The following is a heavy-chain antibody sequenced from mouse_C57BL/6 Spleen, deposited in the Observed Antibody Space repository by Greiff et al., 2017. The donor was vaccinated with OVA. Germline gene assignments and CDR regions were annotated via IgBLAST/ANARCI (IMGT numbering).Heavy chain of an antibody. J-gene: IGHJ2*01. CDR3: AREAYGSSPYYFDY. CDR1: GYAFSSYW. V-gene: IGHV1-80*01. D-gene: IGHD1-1*01. CDR2: IYPGDGDT. Sequence: QVQLKQSGAELVKPGASVKISCKASGYAFSSYWMNWVKQRPGKGLEWIGQIYPGDGDTNYNGKFKGKATLNADKSSSTAYMQLSSLTSEDSAVYFCAREAYGSSPYYFDYWGQGTTLTVSS.